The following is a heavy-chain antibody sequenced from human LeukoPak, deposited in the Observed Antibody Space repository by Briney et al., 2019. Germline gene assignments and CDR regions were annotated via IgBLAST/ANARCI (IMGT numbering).Heavy chain of an antibody. CDR1: GGSIGTYY. Sequence: PSETLSLTCIVSGGSIGTYYWSWIRQSPGKGLEWIGYIDVTGSNRYNPYLQSRFTISVDTSRNQFFLKMSAVTAADTAVYYCAKHSGGGIEDMDVWGTGTKVTVSS. V-gene: IGHV4-59*08. D-gene: IGHD3-16*02. J-gene: IGHJ6*03. CDR2: IDVTGSN. CDR3: AKHSGGGIEDMDV.